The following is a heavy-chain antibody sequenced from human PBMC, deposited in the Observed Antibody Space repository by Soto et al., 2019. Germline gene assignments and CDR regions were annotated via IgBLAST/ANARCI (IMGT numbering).Heavy chain of an antibody. V-gene: IGHV4-34*01. Sequence: SETLSLTCAVYGGSFSGYYWSWIRQPPGKGLEWIGEINHSGSTNYNPSLKSRVTISVDTSKNQFSLKLSSVTAADTAVYYCARGVQANCSSTSCYSYAEYFQHWGQGTLVTVSS. CDR2: INHSGST. CDR1: GGSFSGYY. D-gene: IGHD2-2*01. J-gene: IGHJ1*01. CDR3: ARGVQANCSSTSCYSYAEYFQH.